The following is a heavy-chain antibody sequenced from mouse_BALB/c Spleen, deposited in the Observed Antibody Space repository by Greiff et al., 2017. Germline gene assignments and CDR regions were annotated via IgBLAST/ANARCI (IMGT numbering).Heavy chain of an antibody. V-gene: IGHV1-80*01. CDR2: IYPGDGDT. Sequence: QVQLQQSGAELVRPGSSVKISCKASGYAFSSYWMNWVKQRPGQGLEWIGQIYPGDGDTNYNGKFKGKATLTADKSSSTAYMQLSSLTSEDSAVYFCARGITTVVAMDYWGQGTTLTVSS. D-gene: IGHD1-1*01. J-gene: IGHJ2*01. CDR3: ARGITTVVAMDY. CDR1: GYAFSSYW.